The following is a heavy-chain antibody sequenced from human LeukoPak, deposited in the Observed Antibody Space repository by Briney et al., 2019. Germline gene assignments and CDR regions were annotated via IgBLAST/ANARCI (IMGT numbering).Heavy chain of an antibody. V-gene: IGHV5-51*01. Sequence: GESLKSSCKGSGYRFTSYWIGWVRQMPGKGLEWMGIIYPGESDTKYSPSFQGQVTISADKSISTAYLQWGSLKASDTAVYYCARAHSNYMIDYWGQGTLVTVSS. CDR3: ARAHSNYMIDY. CDR2: IYPGESDT. J-gene: IGHJ4*02. CDR1: GYRFTSYW. D-gene: IGHD4-11*01.